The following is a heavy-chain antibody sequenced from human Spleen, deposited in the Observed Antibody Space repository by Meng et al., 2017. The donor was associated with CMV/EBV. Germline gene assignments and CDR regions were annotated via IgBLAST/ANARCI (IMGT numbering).Heavy chain of an antibody. CDR2: INTGVGNR. V-gene: IGHV3-21*01. D-gene: IGHD1-26*01. CDR3: AKDHEAATTEGAFFHY. Sequence: GESLKISCATSGFAFTNYNMNWVRQAPGKGLEWVSSINTGVGNRRYADSVKGRFTISRDNSKNTVYLQMNSLRGEDTAVYFCAKDHEAATTEGAFFHYWGQGTLVTVSS. J-gene: IGHJ4*02. CDR1: GFAFTNYN.